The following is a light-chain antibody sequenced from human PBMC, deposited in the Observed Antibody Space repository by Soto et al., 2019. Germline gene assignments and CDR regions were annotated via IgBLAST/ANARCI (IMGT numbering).Light chain of an antibody. CDR3: MQATHWPYT. V-gene: IGKV2-30*02. J-gene: IGKJ2*01. CDR2: KVS. CDR1: QGLVHSDGNTY. Sequence: DIVVTQSPLSLPVTLGQPASISCGSSQGLVHSDGNTYLNWFRLRPGQSPRRLIYKVSNRDSGVPDRFSGGGSGTDFTLKISRVAAEDVGVYYCMQATHWPYTFGQGTKVDIK.